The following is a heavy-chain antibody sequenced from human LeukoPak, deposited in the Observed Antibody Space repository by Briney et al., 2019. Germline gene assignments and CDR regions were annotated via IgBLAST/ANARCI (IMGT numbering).Heavy chain of an antibody. Sequence: AASVKVSCKASGGTFSSYAISWVRQAPGQGLEWMGRIIPILGIANYAQKFQGRVTITADKSTSTAYMELSSLRSEDTAVYYCARDVSMTTVATVPLDYWGQGTLVTVSS. V-gene: IGHV1-69*04. CDR3: ARDVSMTTVATVPLDY. CDR2: IIPILGIA. CDR1: GGTFSSYA. D-gene: IGHD4-17*01. J-gene: IGHJ4*02.